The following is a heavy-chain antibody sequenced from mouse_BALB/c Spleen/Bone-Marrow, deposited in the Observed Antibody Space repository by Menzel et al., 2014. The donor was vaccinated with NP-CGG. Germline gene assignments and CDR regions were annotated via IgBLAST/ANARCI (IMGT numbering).Heavy chain of an antibody. CDR2: IDPANGNT. V-gene: IGHV14-3*02. J-gene: IGHJ3*01. Sequence: VQLQQSGAELVKPGASVKLSCTASGFDIKDTYMHWVKQRPEQGLEWIGRIDPANGNTKYDPKFQGKATITADTSPNTAYLQLSSLTSEDTAVNYCARRGDGYYAWFAYWGQGTLVTVSA. CDR3: ARRGDGYYAWFAY. D-gene: IGHD2-3*01. CDR1: GFDIKDTY.